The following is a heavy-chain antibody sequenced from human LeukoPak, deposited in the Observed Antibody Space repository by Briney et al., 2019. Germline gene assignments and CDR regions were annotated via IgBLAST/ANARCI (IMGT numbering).Heavy chain of an antibody. CDR1: GFTFSSYS. CDR2: ISSSSSYI. CDR3: ARDQYSSGWFDPVAY. J-gene: IGHJ4*02. Sequence: GGSLRLSCAASGFTFSSYSMNWVRQAPGKGVEGVSSISSSSSYIYYADSVKGRFTISRDNARTSLYLQMNSLRAEDTAVYYCARDQYSSGWFDPVAYWGQGTLVTVSS. D-gene: IGHD6-19*01. V-gene: IGHV3-21*01.